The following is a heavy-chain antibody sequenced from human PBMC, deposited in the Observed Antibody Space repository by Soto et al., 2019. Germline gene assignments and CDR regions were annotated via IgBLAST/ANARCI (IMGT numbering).Heavy chain of an antibody. CDR3: AKDQTPSLRFLEWLPHDY. D-gene: IGHD3-3*01. V-gene: IGHV3-30*18. Sequence: GGSLRLSRAASGFTFSSYGMHWVRQAPGKGLEWVAVISYDGSNKYYADSVKGRFTISRDNSKNTLYLQMNSLRAEDTAVYYCAKDQTPSLRFLEWLPHDYWGQGTLVTVSS. J-gene: IGHJ4*02. CDR1: GFTFSSYG. CDR2: ISYDGSNK.